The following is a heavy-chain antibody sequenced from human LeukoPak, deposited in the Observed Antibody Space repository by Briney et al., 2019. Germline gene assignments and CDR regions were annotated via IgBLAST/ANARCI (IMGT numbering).Heavy chain of an antibody. J-gene: IGHJ6*02. Sequence: SETLSLTCTVSGGSMSRYYWSWIRQPPGKGLEWIGYMYYSGSTDYNPSLRSRVTMSADTSKNQFSLKLGSVTAADTAVYYCARGPSPKQDQNYHGMDVWGRGTTVTVSS. V-gene: IGHV4-59*01. CDR1: GGSMSRYY. CDR2: MYYSGST. CDR3: ARGPSPKQDQNYHGMDV.